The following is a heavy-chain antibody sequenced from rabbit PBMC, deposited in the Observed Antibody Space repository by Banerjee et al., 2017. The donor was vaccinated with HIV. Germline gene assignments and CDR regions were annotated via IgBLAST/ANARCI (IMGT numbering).Heavy chain of an antibody. J-gene: IGHJ4*01. Sequence: QEQLEESGGGLVKPEGSLTLTCKASGFDLSSYYYMCWVRQAPGKGLEWIACIYTGSGSTYYASWAKGRFTISKTSSTTVTLQMTSLTAADTATYFCARNNYGATAYGYNIGFNLWGPGTLVTVS. CDR3: ARNNYGATAYGYNIGFNL. CDR1: GFDLSSYYY. D-gene: IGHD1-1*01. CDR2: IYTGSGST. V-gene: IGHV1S45*01.